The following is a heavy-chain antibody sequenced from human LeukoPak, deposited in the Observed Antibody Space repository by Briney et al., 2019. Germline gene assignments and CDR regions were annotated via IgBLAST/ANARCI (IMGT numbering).Heavy chain of an antibody. CDR3: ARGPNVRLRFLEWLWP. V-gene: IGHV1-2*02. D-gene: IGHD3-3*01. Sequence: ASVTVSFKASGYTFTVYYMHWVRQAPGQGLEWKGWINPNSGGTNYAQKFQGRVTMTRDTPISTAYMELSRLRSDDTAVYYCARGPNVRLRFLEWLWPWGQGTLVTVSS. J-gene: IGHJ4*02. CDR2: INPNSGGT. CDR1: GYTFTVYY.